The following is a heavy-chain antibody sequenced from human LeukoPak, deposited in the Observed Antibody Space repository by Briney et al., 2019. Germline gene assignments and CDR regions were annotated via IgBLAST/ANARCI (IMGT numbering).Heavy chain of an antibody. CDR3: ARGYDILTGYSDLDY. Sequence: ASVKVSCKASGYTFTSYGISWVRQAPGQGLEWMGWISAYNGNTNYAQKLQGRVTMTTDTSTSTAYMELRSLRSDDTPVYYCARGYDILTGYSDLDYWGQGTLVTVSS. V-gene: IGHV1-18*01. CDR2: ISAYNGNT. CDR1: GYTFTSYG. J-gene: IGHJ4*02. D-gene: IGHD3-9*01.